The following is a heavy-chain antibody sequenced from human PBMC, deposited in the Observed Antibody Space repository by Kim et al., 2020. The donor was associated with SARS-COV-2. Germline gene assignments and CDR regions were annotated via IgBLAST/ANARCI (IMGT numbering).Heavy chain of an antibody. J-gene: IGHJ3*02. CDR1: GFTVSSNY. Sequence: GGSLRLSCAASGFTVSSNYMSWVRQAPGKGLEWVSGIYSGGSTYYADSVKGRFTISRHNSKNTLYLQMNSLRAEDTAVYYCARRSPGWLRLQGADAFDIWGKGTMVTVSS. CDR3: ARRSPGWLRLQGADAFDI. CDR2: IYSGGST. V-gene: IGHV3-53*04. D-gene: IGHD5-12*01.